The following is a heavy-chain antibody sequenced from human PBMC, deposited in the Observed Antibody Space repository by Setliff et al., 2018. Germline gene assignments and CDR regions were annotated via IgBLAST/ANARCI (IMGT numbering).Heavy chain of an antibody. Sequence: PSETLSLTCTVSGGGSINNYYWSWVRQSPGKGLEWIGFVHFGGDTNYNPSLKSRVTMSADTSNNQFSLNLRSVTAADTAVYFCARGPPRIVVPSTKAWFDPWGQGTLVTVSS. CDR1: GGGSINNYY. CDR3: ARGPPRIVVPSTKAWFDP. V-gene: IGHV4-59*01. D-gene: IGHD2-2*01. J-gene: IGHJ5*02. CDR2: VHFGGDT.